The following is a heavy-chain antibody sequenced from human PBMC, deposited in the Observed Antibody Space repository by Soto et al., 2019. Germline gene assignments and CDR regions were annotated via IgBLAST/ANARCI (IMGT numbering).Heavy chain of an antibody. CDR3: ARVRESAVATDDARFDP. Sequence: SETLSLTCTVSGGSISSGDYYWSWIRQPPGKGLEWIGYIYYSGSTYYNPSLKSRVTISVDTSKNQFSLKLSSVTAADTAVYYCARVRESAVATDDARFDPWGQGTLVTVSS. V-gene: IGHV4-30-4*01. CDR2: IYYSGST. CDR1: GGSISSGDYY. J-gene: IGHJ5*02. D-gene: IGHD5-12*01.